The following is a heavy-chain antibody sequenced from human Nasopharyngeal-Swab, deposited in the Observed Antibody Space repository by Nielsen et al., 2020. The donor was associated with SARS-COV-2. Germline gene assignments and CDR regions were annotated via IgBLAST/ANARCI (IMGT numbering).Heavy chain of an antibody. V-gene: IGHV1-69*13. J-gene: IGHJ4*02. CDR1: GYTFTSYD. Sequence: SVKVSCKASGYTFTSYDINWVRQAPGQGLEWMGGIIPIFGTANYAQKFQGRVTITADESTSTAYMELSSLRSEDTAVYYCARVAVAGTFDYWGQGTLVTVSS. CDR3: ARVAVAGTFDY. CDR2: IIPIFGTA. D-gene: IGHD6-19*01.